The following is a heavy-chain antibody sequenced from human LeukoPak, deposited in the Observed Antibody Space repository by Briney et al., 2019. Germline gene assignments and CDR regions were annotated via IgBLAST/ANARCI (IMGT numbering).Heavy chain of an antibody. CDR1: GFTFNTYS. V-gene: IGHV3-21*01. Sequence: PEGSLRLSCAASGFTFNTYSMNWVRQAPGKGLEWVSSISSHSRDIYYADSVKGRFTISRDNAKNSLHLQMNSLRAEDTAVYYCARDDRDISSFRFDYWGHGILVTVSS. CDR3: ARDDRDISSFRFDY. J-gene: IGHJ4*01. D-gene: IGHD6-6*01. CDR2: ISSHSRDI.